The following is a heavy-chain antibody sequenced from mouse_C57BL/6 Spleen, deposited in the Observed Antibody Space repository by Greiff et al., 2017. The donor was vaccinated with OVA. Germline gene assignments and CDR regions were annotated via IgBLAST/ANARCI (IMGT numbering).Heavy chain of an antibody. CDR2: INPNNGGT. J-gene: IGHJ4*01. V-gene: IGHV1-22*01. Sequence: EVQLQQSGPELVKPGASVKMSCKASGYTFTDYNMHWVKQSHGKSLEWIGYINPNNGGTSYNQKFKGKATLTVNKSSSTAYMELRSLTSEDSAVYYCAREDYVRLRDYYAMDYWGQGTSVTVSS. D-gene: IGHD2-4*01. CDR1: GYTFTDYN. CDR3: AREDYVRLRDYYAMDY.